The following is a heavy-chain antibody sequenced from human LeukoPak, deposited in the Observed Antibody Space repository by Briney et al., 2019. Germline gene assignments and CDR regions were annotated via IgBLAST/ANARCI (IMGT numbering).Heavy chain of an antibody. CDR2: IYHSGST. CDR1: GGSISSGGYY. Sequence: SQTLSLTCTVSGGSISSGGYYWSWIRQPPGKGLEWIGYIYHSGSTYYNPSLKSRVTISVDRSKNQFSLKLSSVTAADTAVYYCARSGDDFWSGYYKWFDPWGQGTLVTVSS. V-gene: IGHV4-30-2*01. CDR3: ARSGDDFWSGYYKWFDP. D-gene: IGHD3-3*01. J-gene: IGHJ5*02.